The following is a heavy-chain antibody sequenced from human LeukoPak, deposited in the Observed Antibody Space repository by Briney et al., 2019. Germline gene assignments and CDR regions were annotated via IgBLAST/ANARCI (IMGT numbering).Heavy chain of an antibody. D-gene: IGHD2-15*01. CDR2: IYTSGST. V-gene: IGHV4-61*02. CDR3: ARGGGVVVVAAGVIGALFDY. Sequence: PSETLSLTCTVSGGSISSGSYYWSWIRQPAGKGLEWIGRIYTSGSTNYNPSLKSRVTISVDTSKNQFSLKLSSVTAADTAVYYCARGGGVVVVAAGVIGALFDYWGQGTLVTVSS. CDR1: GGSISSGSYY. J-gene: IGHJ4*02.